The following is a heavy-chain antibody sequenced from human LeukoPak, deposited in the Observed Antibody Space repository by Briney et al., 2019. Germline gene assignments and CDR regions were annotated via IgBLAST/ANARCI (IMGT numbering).Heavy chain of an antibody. D-gene: IGHD1-26*01. V-gene: IGHV3-21*01. J-gene: IGHJ3*02. Sequence: GGSLRLSCAASGFTFSSYSMNWVRQAPGKGLEWVSSISSSSSYIYYADSVKGQLTISRDNAKNSLYLQMNSLRAEDTAVYYCARSPYTESYYGDAFDIWGQGTMVTVSS. CDR2: ISSSSSYI. CDR1: GFTFSSYS. CDR3: ARSPYTESYYGDAFDI.